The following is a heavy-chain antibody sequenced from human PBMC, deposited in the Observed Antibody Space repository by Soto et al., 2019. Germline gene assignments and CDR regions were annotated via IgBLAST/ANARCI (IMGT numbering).Heavy chain of an antibody. V-gene: IGHV4-31*03. D-gene: IGHD6-13*01. CDR2: IYYSGST. Sequence: QVQLQESGPGLVKPSQTLSLTCTVSGGSISSGGYNWNWIRQHPGKGLEWIGYIYYSGSTYHNPSLKSRVTISVDTSKNQFSLKLSSVTAADTAVYYCARGYTNSWYEDYWGRGTLVTVSS. CDR1: GGSISSGGYN. CDR3: ARGYTNSWYEDY. J-gene: IGHJ4*02.